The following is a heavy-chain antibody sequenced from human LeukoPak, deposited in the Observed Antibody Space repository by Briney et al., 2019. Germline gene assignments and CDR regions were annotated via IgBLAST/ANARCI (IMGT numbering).Heavy chain of an antibody. CDR3: ARATGYCSSTSCPIYMDV. J-gene: IGHJ6*03. V-gene: IGHV1-18*01. CDR1: GYTFTSYG. CDR2: ISAYNGDT. D-gene: IGHD2-2*01. Sequence: ASVKVSCKASGYTFTSYGISWVRQAPGQGLEWMGWISAYNGDTNYAQKLQGRVTMTTDTSTSTAYMELRSLRSDDTAVYYCARATGYCSSTSCPIYMDVWGKGTTVTVSS.